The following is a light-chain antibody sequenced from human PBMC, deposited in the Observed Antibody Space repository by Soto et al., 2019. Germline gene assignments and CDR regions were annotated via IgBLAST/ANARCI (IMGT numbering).Light chain of an antibody. J-gene: IGLJ3*02. CDR1: SNDVGGYNY. V-gene: IGLV2-14*01. CDR3: SSYTAFSTWV. Sequence: QSVLTQPASVSGSPGQSITISCTGTSNDVGGYNYVSWYQQHAGKAPQLIIYEVSNRPSGVSHRFSGSKSGDTASLTISGLQAEDGADYYCSSYTAFSTWVFGGGTKLTVL. CDR2: EVS.